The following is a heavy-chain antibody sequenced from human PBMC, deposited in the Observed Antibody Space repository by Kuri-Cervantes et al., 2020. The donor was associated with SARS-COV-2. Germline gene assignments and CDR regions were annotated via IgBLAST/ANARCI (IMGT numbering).Heavy chain of an antibody. D-gene: IGHD4-17*01. V-gene: IGHV4-31*03. J-gene: IGHJ6*02. CDR2: IYYRGST. Sequence: SETLSLTCTVSGGSISSGGYYWSWIRQHPGKGLEWIGYIYYRGSTYYNPSLKSRVTISVDTSKNQFSLKLTSVTAADTAVYYCARVDYAGNYYYYGMDVWGQGTTVTVSS. CDR3: ARVDYAGNYYYYGMDV. CDR1: GGSISSGGYY.